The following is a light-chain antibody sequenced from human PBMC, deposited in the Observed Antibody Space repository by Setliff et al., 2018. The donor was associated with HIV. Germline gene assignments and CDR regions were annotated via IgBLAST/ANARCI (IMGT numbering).Light chain of an antibody. CDR1: SSDVGNYNY. J-gene: IGLJ1*01. CDR3: SSFTTTNALDV. Sequence: QSVLTQPASVSGSPGQSITISCTGTSSDVGNYNYVSWYQQHPGKAPKLIIYEVTNRPSGVSYRFSGSKSGNTASLTISGLQAEDEADYYCSSFTTTNALDVFGTGTKVTVL. CDR2: EVT. V-gene: IGLV2-14*01.